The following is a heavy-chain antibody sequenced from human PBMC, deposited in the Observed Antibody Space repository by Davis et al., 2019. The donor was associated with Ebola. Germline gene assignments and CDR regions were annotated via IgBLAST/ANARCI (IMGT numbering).Heavy chain of an antibody. D-gene: IGHD6-13*01. CDR2: IRSKAYAGTT. CDR3: SREATGTGLLGY. J-gene: IGHJ4*02. Sequence: GSLRLSCTASGFTFGDYALSWFRQAPGKGLEWVGFIRSKAYAGTTEYAASVKGRFTISRDDSKSIAYLQMNSLKTEDTAVYYCSREATGTGLLGYWGQGALLTVSS. CDR1: GFTFGDYA. V-gene: IGHV3-49*03.